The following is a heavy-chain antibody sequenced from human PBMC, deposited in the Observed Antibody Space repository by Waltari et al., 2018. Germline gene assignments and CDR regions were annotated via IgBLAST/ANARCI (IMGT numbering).Heavy chain of an antibody. D-gene: IGHD6-6*01. CDR3: AIGGRSSSSAPFDY. V-gene: IGHV3-33*01. J-gene: IGHJ4*02. Sequence: QVQLVESGGGVVQPGRSLRLSCAASGFTFSTYGMHWVRQAPGKGLEWVAVIWYDGSNKYYPDSVKGRFTISRDNSKNTLYLQMNSLRAEDTAVYYCAIGGRSSSSAPFDYWGQGTLVTVSS. CDR1: GFTFSTYG. CDR2: IWYDGSNK.